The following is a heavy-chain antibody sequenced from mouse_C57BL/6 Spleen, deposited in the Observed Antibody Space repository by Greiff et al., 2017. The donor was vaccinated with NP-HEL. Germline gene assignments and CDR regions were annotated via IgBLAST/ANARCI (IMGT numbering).Heavy chain of an antibody. D-gene: IGHD3-3*01. Sequence: EVMLVESEGGLVQPGSSMKLSCTASGFTFSDYYMAWVRQVPEKGLEWVANINYDGSSTYYLDSLKSRFIISRDNAKNILYLQMSSLKSEDTATYYCARGGRGMDYWGQGTSVTVSS. V-gene: IGHV5-16*01. CDR3: ARGGRGMDY. CDR2: INYDGSST. CDR1: GFTFSDYY. J-gene: IGHJ4*01.